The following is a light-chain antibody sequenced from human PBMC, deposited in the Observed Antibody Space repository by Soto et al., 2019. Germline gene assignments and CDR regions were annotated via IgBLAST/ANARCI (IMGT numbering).Light chain of an antibody. Sequence: QSALTQPRSVSGSPGQSVTISCTGTSSDVGGYDYVSWYQQHPGKAPKLMIYDVSKRPSGVPDRFSGSKSGNTASLTISGLQAEDEADYYCCSYGGSYTSRVFGGGTKVTVL. V-gene: IGLV2-11*01. CDR1: SSDVGGYDY. CDR2: DVS. CDR3: CSYGGSYTSRV. J-gene: IGLJ2*01.